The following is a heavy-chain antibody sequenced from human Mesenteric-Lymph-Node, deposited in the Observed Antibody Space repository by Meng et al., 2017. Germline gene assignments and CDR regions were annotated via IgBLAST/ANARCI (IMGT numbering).Heavy chain of an antibody. J-gene: IGHJ2*01. CDR3: CKSYGYRYFDF. Sequence: QVQLQESGPGLVKPSETLSLICAVSGGYIITSDWWSWVRQSPGKGLEWLGEMNHSGIKNYNPSLGSRITISMDKSKNQFSLKLDSVTAADTAVYYCCKSYGYRYFDFWGRGTLVTGSS. V-gene: IGHV4-4*02. D-gene: IGHD3-16*01. CDR2: MNHSGIK. CDR1: GGYIITSDW.